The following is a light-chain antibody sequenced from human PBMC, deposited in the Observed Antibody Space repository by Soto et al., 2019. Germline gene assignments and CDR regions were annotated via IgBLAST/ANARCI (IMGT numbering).Light chain of an antibody. V-gene: IGKV3-15*01. J-gene: IGKJ5*01. CDR3: QQYNNWPIT. Sequence: EIVMTQSPATLSVSPGERATLSCRASQSVRGSLAWYQQKPGQAPRLLIYHASTRATGVPARFSGSGSGTEFTLTISSLQSEDFAVYYCQQYNNWPITFGQGTRLEIK. CDR2: HAS. CDR1: QSVRGS.